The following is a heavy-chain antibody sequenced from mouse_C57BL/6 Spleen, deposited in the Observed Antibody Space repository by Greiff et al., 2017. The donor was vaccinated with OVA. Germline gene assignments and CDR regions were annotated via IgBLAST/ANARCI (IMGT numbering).Heavy chain of an antibody. V-gene: IGHV1-50*01. CDR3: ALYYGNSYSYYFDY. J-gene: IGHJ2*01. CDR2: IDPSDSYT. D-gene: IGHD2-1*01. Sequence: VKLQQPGAELVKPGASVKLSCKASGYTFTSYWMQWVKQRPGQGLEWIGEIDPSDSYTNYNQKFKGKATLTVDTSSSTAYMQLSSLTSEDSAVYYCALYYGNSYSYYFDYWGQGTTLTVSS. CDR1: GYTFTSYW.